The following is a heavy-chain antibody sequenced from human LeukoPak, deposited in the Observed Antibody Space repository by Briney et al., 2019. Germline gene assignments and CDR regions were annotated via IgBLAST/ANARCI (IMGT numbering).Heavy chain of an antibody. D-gene: IGHD1-1*01. CDR1: GYTFTGYY. CDR3: ARGRGNWNDVSFDY. CDR2: INPNSGGT. Sequence: ASVKVSCKASGYTFTGYYMHWVRQAPGQGLEWMGWINPNSGGTNYAQKFQGRVTMTRDTSTSTAYMELSRLRSDDTAVYYCARGRGNWNDVSFDYWGQGTLVTVSS. J-gene: IGHJ4*02. V-gene: IGHV1-2*02.